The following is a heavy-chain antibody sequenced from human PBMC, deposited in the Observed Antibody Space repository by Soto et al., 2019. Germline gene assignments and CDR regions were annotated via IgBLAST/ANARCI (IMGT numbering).Heavy chain of an antibody. CDR1: GGTFSSYA. CDR3: AREVLIAVAGTGYNYHGMDV. J-gene: IGHJ6*02. D-gene: IGHD6-19*01. CDR2: IIPIFGTA. V-gene: IGHV1-69*13. Sequence: GASVKVSCKASGGTFSSYAISWVRQAPGQGLEWMGGIIPIFGTANYAQKFQGRVTITADESTSTAYMELSSLRSEDTAVYYCAREVLIAVAGTGYNYHGMDVWGQGTTVTVSS.